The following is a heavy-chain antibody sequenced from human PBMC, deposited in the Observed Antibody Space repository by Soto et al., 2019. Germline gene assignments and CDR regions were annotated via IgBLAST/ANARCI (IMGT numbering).Heavy chain of an antibody. D-gene: IGHD3-22*01. V-gene: IGHV3-21*01. CDR3: GRDYYYDRSGYSTLDY. CDR1: GFTFSSYS. J-gene: IGHJ4*02. CDR2: ISGSGSYI. Sequence: GGSLRLSCAASGFTFSSYSMNWVRQAPGKGLEWVSSISGSGSYISYADSVKGRFTISRDNAKNSLDLQMNSLRAEDTAVYYCGRDYYYDRSGYSTLDYWGQGTLVTVSS.